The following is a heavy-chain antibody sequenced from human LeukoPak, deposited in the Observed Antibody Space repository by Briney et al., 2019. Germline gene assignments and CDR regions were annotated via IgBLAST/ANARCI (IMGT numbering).Heavy chain of an antibody. CDR2: IYYSGST. D-gene: IGHD1-7*01. CDR1: GXSISSYY. J-gene: IGHJ4*02. V-gene: IGHV4-59*08. Sequence: SETLSLTCTVSGXSISSYYGSWIRQPPGKGLECIGYIYYSGSTNYNPSLKSRVTISIDTSKNQFSLKLSSVTAADTAVYYCAGSTGTTVRDSWGQGTLVTVSS. CDR3: AGSTGTTVRDS.